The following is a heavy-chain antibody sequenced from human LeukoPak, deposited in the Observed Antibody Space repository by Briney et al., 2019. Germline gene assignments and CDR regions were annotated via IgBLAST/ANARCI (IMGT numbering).Heavy chain of an antibody. CDR1: GFTFSGND. CDR2: IGRGGGT. CDR3: ARELLDAISSGWYFDL. Sequence: GGSLRLSCAGSGFTFSGNDFHWVRQATGKGLEWVSAIGRGGGTYYPGSVKGRFTISREDAKNSLYLQMNSLTAGDTAVYYCARELLDAISSGWYFDLWGRGTLVTVSS. D-gene: IGHD2-21*01. J-gene: IGHJ2*01. V-gene: IGHV3-13*01.